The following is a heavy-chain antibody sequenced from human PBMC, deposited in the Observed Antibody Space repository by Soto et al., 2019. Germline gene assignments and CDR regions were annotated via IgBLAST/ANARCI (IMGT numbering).Heavy chain of an antibody. CDR3: ARDLSPYPNGDYFT. CDR2: IWYDGSNK. Sequence: PGGSLRLSCAASGFTFSSYGMHWVRQAPGKGLEWVAVIWYDGSNKYYADSVKGRFTISRDNSKNTLYLQMNSLRAEDTAVYYCARDLSPYPNGDYFTWGQGTLVTVSS. V-gene: IGHV3-33*01. CDR1: GFTFSSYG. D-gene: IGHD4-17*01. J-gene: IGHJ4*02.